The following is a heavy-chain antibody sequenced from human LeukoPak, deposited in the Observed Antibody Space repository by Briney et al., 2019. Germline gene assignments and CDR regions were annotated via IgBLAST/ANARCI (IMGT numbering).Heavy chain of an antibody. Sequence: GGSLRLSCAASGFTFSSYTMNWVRQAPGKGLEWVSSITDSSSSRYYADSVKGRFTISRDNAKNSLYLQMNSLRAEDTAVYYCARDFSSGSYYGDYFFDYWGQGTLVTVSS. CDR1: GFTFSSYT. V-gene: IGHV3-21*01. D-gene: IGHD1-26*01. CDR2: ITDSSSSR. J-gene: IGHJ4*02. CDR3: ARDFSSGSYYGDYFFDY.